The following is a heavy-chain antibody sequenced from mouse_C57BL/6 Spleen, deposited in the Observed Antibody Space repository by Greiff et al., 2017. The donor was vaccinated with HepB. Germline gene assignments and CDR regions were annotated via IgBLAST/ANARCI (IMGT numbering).Heavy chain of an antibody. CDR3: ARSNYGSSPYFDY. D-gene: IGHD1-1*01. Sequence: QVQLKQPGAELVRPGSSVKLSCKASGYTFTSYWMHWVKQRPIQGLEWIGNIDPSDSETHYNQKFKDKAKLTVDKSSSTAYMQLSSLTSEDSAVYYCARSNYGSSPYFDYWGQGTTLTVSS. CDR1: GYTFTSYW. J-gene: IGHJ2*01. V-gene: IGHV1-52*01. CDR2: IDPSDSET.